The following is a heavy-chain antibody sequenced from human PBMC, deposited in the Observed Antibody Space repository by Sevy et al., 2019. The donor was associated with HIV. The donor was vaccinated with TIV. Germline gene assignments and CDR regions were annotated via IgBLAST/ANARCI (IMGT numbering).Heavy chain of an antibody. CDR1: GGNFRTFI. Sequence: ASVKVSCKTSGGNFRTFIITWVRQAPGQRLEWMGGIITIFPTANYAHRFQGRVTITADESTSTAYMEMSNLRSDDTAVYYCARLMSCGGDCYYFDFWGQGTLVTVSS. J-gene: IGHJ4*02. D-gene: IGHD2-21*02. V-gene: IGHV1-69*13. CDR2: IITIFPTA. CDR3: ARLMSCGGDCYYFDF.